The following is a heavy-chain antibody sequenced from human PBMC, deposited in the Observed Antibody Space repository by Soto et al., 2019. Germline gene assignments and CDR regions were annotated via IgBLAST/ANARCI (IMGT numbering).Heavy chain of an antibody. D-gene: IGHD2-21*02. V-gene: IGHV4-39*01. J-gene: IGHJ4*02. Sequence: SETLSLSCIVSGESISSSSYYWVWIRQPPGKGLEWIGSIYYSGRTYYNPSFKSRVTISIDTSKNQFSLKLSSVTAADTAVYYCARQRTTVVTQAYFDHWGQGALVTVSS. CDR2: IYYSGRT. CDR1: GESISSSSYY. CDR3: ARQRTTVVTQAYFDH.